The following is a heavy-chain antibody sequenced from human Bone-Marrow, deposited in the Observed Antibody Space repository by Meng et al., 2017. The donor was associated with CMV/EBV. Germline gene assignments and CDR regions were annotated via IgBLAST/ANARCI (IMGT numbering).Heavy chain of an antibody. V-gene: IGHV3-23*01. Sequence: LSLTCGASGFTFSNYAMNWVRQTPGKALEWLALIGTNERATHYADCVKGRFTISRDNPKNTLYLELNSLRAEDTALYYCARDLDSTGYYDEDYWGQGTLVTSPQ. J-gene: IGHJ4*02. CDR1: GFTFSNYA. D-gene: IGHD3-22*01. CDR3: ARDLDSTGYYDEDY. CDR2: IGTNERAT.